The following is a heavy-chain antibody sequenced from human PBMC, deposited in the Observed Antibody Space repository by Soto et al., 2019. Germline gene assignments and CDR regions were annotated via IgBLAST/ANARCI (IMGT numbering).Heavy chain of an antibody. D-gene: IGHD2-2*01. CDR3: ARDPSEGRVGNWFES. Sequence: GSLRLSCAASGFTFSRYGMNWLRQAPGKGLEWVASISSSTSYVYYADSVKGRFSTSRDNAKNILYLEMYGLRTEDTAVYYCARDPSEGRVGNWFESWGQGTLVTVSS. V-gene: IGHV3-21*06. CDR1: GFTFSRYG. CDR2: ISSSTSYV. J-gene: IGHJ5*01.